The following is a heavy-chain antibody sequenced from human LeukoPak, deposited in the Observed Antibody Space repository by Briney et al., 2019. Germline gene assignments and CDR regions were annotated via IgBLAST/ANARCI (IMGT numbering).Heavy chain of an antibody. V-gene: IGHV1-69*13. J-gene: IGHJ4*02. CDR3: ARGGFVLKNYFDY. CDR1: GGTFISYA. Sequence: SVKVSCKASGGTFISYAISWVRQAPGQGLEWMGGIIPIFGTANYAQKFQGRVTITADESTSTAYMELSSLRSEDTAVYYCARGGFVLKNYFDYWGQGTLVTVSS. CDR2: IIPIFGTA. D-gene: IGHD3-10*01.